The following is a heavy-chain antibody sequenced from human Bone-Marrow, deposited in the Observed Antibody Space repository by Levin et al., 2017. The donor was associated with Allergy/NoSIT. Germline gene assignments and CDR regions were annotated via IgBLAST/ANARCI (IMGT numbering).Heavy chain of an antibody. D-gene: IGHD6-19*01. J-gene: IGHJ5*02. CDR2: MDNSGT. Sequence: SETLSLTCTVSGGSVSSGSDHWSWIRQPPGAGLEWIGKMDNSGTTYNPSLKSRATISVDTSKNQFSLKLTSVTAADTAVHYCATYYSGLGGKGSWGQGLLVTVSS. CDR3: ATYYSGLGGKGS. V-gene: IGHV4-61*01. CDR1: GGSVSSGSDH.